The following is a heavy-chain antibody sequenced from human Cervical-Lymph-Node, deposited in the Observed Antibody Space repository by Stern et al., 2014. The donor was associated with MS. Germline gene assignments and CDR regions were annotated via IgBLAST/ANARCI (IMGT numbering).Heavy chain of an antibody. CDR3: ARHDYSSSYYYYGMDV. V-gene: IGHV4-39*01. D-gene: IGHD6-6*01. J-gene: IGHJ6*02. CDR2: IHYSGNT. CDR1: GGSISSSSYY. Sequence: QVQLQESGPGLVKPSETLSLTCTVSGGSISSSSYYWGWIRQPPGKGLEWIGSIHYSGNTYYNPSLESRVTMSVDTSKNQFSLQLSSVTAADTALYYCARHDYSSSYYYYGMDVWGQGTTVTVSS.